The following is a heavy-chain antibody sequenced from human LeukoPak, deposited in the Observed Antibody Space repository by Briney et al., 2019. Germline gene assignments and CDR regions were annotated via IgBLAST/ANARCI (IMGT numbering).Heavy chain of an antibody. V-gene: IGHV1-46*01. CDR1: GYTFTSYY. CDR2: INPSGGST. D-gene: IGHD3-10*01. Sequence: ASVKVSCKASGYTFTSYYMHWVRQAPGQGLEWMGIINPSGGSTSYAQKFQGRVTMTTDTSTSTAYMELRSLRSDDTAVYYCARSLMVRGVNYYYGMDVWGQGTTVTVSS. J-gene: IGHJ6*02. CDR3: ARSLMVRGVNYYYGMDV.